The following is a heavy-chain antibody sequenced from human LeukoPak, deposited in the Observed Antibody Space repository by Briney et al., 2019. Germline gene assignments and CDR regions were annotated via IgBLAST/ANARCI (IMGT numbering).Heavy chain of an antibody. J-gene: IGHJ4*02. CDR3: ARAASGSYPCSD. D-gene: IGHD1-26*01. CDR1: GGSFSSYY. V-gene: IGHV4-59*01. Sequence: PSETLSLTCAVYGGSFSSYYWSWIRQPPGRGLEWIGYIYYSGSTNYNPSLKSRVTISVDTSKNQFSLKLSSVTAADTAVYYCARAASGSYPCSDWGQGTLVTVSS. CDR2: IYYSGST.